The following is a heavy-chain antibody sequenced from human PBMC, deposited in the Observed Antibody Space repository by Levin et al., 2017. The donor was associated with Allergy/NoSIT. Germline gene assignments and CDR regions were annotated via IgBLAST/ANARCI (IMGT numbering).Heavy chain of an antibody. CDR2: INHSGST. CDR3: ASSNTYNYYYYGMDV. J-gene: IGHJ6*02. D-gene: IGHD2/OR15-2a*01. V-gene: IGHV4-34*01. Sequence: PSETLSLTCAVYGGSFSGYYWSWIRQPPGKGLEWIGEINHSGSTNYNPSLKSRVTISVDTSKNQFSLKLSSVTAADTAVYYCASSNTYNYYYYGMDVWGQGTTVTVSS. CDR1: GGSFSGYY.